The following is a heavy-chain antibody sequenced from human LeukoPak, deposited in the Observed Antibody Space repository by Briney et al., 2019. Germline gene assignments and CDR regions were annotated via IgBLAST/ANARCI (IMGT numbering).Heavy chain of an antibody. J-gene: IGHJ4*02. D-gene: IGHD3-22*01. CDR3: AKDWAYYYDNYGLDY. CDR1: GFTFSDYY. Sequence: NPGGSLRLSCAASGFTFSDYYMSWIRQAPGKGLEWVSYISSSGSTTDYADSVKGRFTISRDNAKNSLYLQMNSLRAEDTAVYYCAKDWAYYYDNYGLDYWGQGTLVTVSS. V-gene: IGHV3-11*04. CDR2: ISSSGSTT.